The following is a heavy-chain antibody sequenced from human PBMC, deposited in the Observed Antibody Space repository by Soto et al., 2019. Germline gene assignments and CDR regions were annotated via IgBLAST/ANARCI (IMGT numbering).Heavy chain of an antibody. CDR3: ARRQISPPTRGAASARGGMDV. CDR2: IWNDGNGY. D-gene: IGHD6-13*01. CDR1: GFTFNNYG. V-gene: IGHV3-33*01. Sequence: QVQLVESGGGVVQPGRSLRLACAASGFTFNNYGMHWVRQAPGKGLEWVAVIWNDGNGYYYANSVKGRFTISRDNSKNTVYRQMSSLRAEDTAVYYCARRQISPPTRGAASARGGMDVWGQGTTVTVSS. J-gene: IGHJ6*02.